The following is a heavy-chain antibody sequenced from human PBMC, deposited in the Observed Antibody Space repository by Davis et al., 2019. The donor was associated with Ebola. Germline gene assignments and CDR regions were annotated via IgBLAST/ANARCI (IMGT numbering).Heavy chain of an antibody. D-gene: IGHD2-15*01. V-gene: IGHV4-39*01. Sequence: SETLSLTCTVSGGSINSNKYDWGWIRQPPGQGLEWIGTIYYSGYTYANPSLKSRVTMSVDTSKNQFSLKLSSVTAADTAVYYCARHALADIGDYWGQGTLVTVYS. CDR2: IYYSGYT. J-gene: IGHJ4*02. CDR3: ARHALADIGDY. CDR1: GGSINSNKYD.